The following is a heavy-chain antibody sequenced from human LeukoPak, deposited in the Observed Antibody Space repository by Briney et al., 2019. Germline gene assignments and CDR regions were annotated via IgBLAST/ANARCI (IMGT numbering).Heavy chain of an antibody. Sequence: SEILSLTCTVSGGSISSSNYYWGWIRQPPGKGLEWIGTIYYSGSTYYNPSLKSRVTISVDTTKNQFFLKLSSVTAADTAVYYCARHPYSSAWVDYWGQGTLVTVSS. CDR2: IYYSGST. J-gene: IGHJ4*02. D-gene: IGHD6-25*01. CDR1: GGSISSSNYY. V-gene: IGHV4-39*01. CDR3: ARHPYSSAWVDY.